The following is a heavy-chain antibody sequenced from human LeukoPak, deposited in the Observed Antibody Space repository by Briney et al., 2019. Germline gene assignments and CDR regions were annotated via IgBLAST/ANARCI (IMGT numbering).Heavy chain of an antibody. CDR2: IRSKANSYAT. D-gene: IGHD3-10*01. CDR1: GFTFSGSA. J-gene: IGHJ3*02. Sequence: GGSLRLSCAASGFTFSGSAMHWVRQASGKGLEWVGRIRSKANSYATAYAASVKGRFTISRDDSKNTAYLQMNSLKTEDTAVYYCTRHSDARLWFGEPDAFDIWGQGTMVTVSS. V-gene: IGHV3-73*01. CDR3: TRHSDARLWFGEPDAFDI.